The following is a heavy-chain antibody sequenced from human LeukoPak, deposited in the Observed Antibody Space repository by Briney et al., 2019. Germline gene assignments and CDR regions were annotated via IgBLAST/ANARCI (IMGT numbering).Heavy chain of an antibody. J-gene: IGHJ3*02. Sequence: GASVEVSCKASGYTFTSYGISWVRQAPGQGLEWVGWISAYNGNTNYAQKLQGRVTMTTDTSTSTAYMELRSLRSDDTAVYYCARDPTARIVGATLAFDIWGQGTMVTVSS. D-gene: IGHD1-26*01. CDR3: ARDPTARIVGATLAFDI. CDR2: ISAYNGNT. CDR1: GYTFTSYG. V-gene: IGHV1-18*01.